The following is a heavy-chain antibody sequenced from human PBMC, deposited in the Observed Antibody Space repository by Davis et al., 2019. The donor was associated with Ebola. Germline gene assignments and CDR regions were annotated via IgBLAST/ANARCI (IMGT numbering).Heavy chain of an antibody. CDR1: GYTFTGYY. Sequence: AASVKVSCKASGYTFTGYYIHWVRQAPGQGLEWMGRINPNSGGTDYAQKFQGRVTMTRDTSMSTAYMEPSSLRSEDTAVYYCARDMEGIPAWGQGTLVTVSS. J-gene: IGHJ4*02. CDR3: ARDMEGIPA. D-gene: IGHD3-10*01. CDR2: INPNSGGT. V-gene: IGHV1-2*06.